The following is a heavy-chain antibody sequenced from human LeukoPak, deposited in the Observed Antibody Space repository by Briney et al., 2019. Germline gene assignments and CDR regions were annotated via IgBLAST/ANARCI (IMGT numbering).Heavy chain of an antibody. CDR3: ARVLYYYDSSGSYDAFDV. J-gene: IGHJ3*01. V-gene: IGHV4-59*01. Sequence: SETLSLTCTVSGGSINSYYWSWIRQPPGKGLEWIGYIYYSGSTNYNPSLKSRVTISVDTSKNQFSLKLSSVTAADTAVYYCARVLYYYDSSGSYDAFDVWGQGTMVTVSS. CDR1: GGSINSYY. D-gene: IGHD3-22*01. CDR2: IYYSGST.